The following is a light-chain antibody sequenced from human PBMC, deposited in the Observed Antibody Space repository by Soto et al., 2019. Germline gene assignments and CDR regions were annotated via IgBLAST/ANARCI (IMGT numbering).Light chain of an antibody. CDR1: QSVSTS. CDR3: QQYIHGYS. CDR2: SAS. V-gene: IGKV3-15*01. Sequence: EVVMTQSPATLSVFPGERVTLSCRASQSVSTSIAWYQQKPGQPPRLLIYSASTRATGIPARFSGSGSGTEFALTISSLHSEDFAVYYCQQYIHGYSFGQGTELEIK. J-gene: IGKJ2*01.